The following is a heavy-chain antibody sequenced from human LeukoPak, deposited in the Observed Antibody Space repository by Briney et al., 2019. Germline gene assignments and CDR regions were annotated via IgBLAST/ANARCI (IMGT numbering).Heavy chain of an antibody. V-gene: IGHV1-18*01. Sequence: ASVKVSCKASGYTFTTYAISWVRQAPGQGLEWMGWIGTYNGNPDYAQNLQGRVTKTTDTSTSTAYMGLRNLKSDDTAVYYCAREDPGGAFDVWGRGTMVTVSS. J-gene: IGHJ3*01. CDR3: AREDPGGAFDV. D-gene: IGHD3-16*01. CDR1: GYTFTTYA. CDR2: IGTYNGNP.